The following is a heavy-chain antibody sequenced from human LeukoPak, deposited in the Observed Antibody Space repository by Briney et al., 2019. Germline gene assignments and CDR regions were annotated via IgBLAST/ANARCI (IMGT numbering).Heavy chain of an antibody. V-gene: IGHV4-4*07. CDR1: GGSISSYY. CDR2: IYTSGST. CDR3: ARDRCSSTRCYPFYMDV. D-gene: IGHD2-2*01. J-gene: IGHJ6*03. Sequence: SETLSLTCTVSGGSISSYYWSWIRQPAGKGLEWIGRIYTSGSTNYNPSLKSRVTMSVDTSKKQFSLKLSSVTAADTAVYYCARDRCSSTRCYPFYMDVWGKGTTVTVSS.